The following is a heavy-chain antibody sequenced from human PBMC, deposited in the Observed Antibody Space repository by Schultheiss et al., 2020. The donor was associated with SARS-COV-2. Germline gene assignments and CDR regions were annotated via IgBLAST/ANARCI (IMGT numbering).Heavy chain of an antibody. CDR3: ARERVVVVAATSYGGGAFDI. D-gene: IGHD2-15*01. V-gene: IGHV3-23*01. Sequence: GGSLRLSCAASGFTFSNAWMSWVRQAPGKGLEWVSAISGSGGSTYYADSVKGRFTISRDNYKNTLYLQLNSLRAEDTAVYYCARERVVVVAATSYGGGAFDIWGQGTMVTVSS. J-gene: IGHJ3*02. CDR1: GFTFSNAW. CDR2: ISGSGGST.